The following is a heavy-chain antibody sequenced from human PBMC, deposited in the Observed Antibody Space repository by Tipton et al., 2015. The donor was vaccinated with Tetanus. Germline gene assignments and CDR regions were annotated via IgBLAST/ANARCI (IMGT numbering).Heavy chain of an antibody. D-gene: IGHD1-7*01. Sequence: QSGAEVKKPGASVKVSCKASGYTFTSYYMHWVRQAPGQGLEWMGIINPSGGSTSYAQKFQGRVTMTRDTSTSTVYMELSSLRSEDTAVYYCARDLAAAYNWNYAPTDGADYWGQGTLVTVSS. V-gene: IGHV1-46*01. CDR1: GYTFTSYY. J-gene: IGHJ4*02. CDR3: ARDLAAAYNWNYAPTDGADY. CDR2: INPSGGST.